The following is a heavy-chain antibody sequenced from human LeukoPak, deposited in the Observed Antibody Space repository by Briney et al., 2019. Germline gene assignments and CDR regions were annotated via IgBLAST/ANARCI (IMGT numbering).Heavy chain of an antibody. CDR1: GGSISSHY. CDR2: IYYSGST. Sequence: SGTLSLTCTVSGGSISSHYWSRIRQPPGKGLEWIGYIYYSGSTNYNPSLKSRVTISVDTSKNQFSLKLSSVTAADTAVYYCARGGPHSSHYYYYYMDVWGKGTTVTVSS. V-gene: IGHV4-59*11. D-gene: IGHD3-22*01. J-gene: IGHJ6*03. CDR3: ARGGPHSSHYYYYYMDV.